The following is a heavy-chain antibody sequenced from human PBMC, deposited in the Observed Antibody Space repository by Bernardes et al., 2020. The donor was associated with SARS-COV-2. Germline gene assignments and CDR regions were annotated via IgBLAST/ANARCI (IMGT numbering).Heavy chain of an antibody. D-gene: IGHD2-15*01. V-gene: IGHV1-24*01. CDR3: ATAPALGGVYCSGGSCYDYYYGMDV. Sequence: SVKVSCKVSGYTLTELSMHWVRQAPGKGLEWMGGFDPEDGETIYAQKFQGRVTMTEDTSTDTAYMELSSLRSEDTAVYYCATAPALGGVYCSGGSCYDYYYGMDVWGQGTTVTVSS. J-gene: IGHJ6*02. CDR1: GYTLTELS. CDR2: FDPEDGET.